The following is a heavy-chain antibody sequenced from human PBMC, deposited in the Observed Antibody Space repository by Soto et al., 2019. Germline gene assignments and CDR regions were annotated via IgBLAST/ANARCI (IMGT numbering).Heavy chain of an antibody. Sequence: EVQLLESGGGLVQPGGSLRLSCAASGFTFSSYAMSWVRQAPGKGLEWVSAISGSGGSTYYADSVKGRFTISRDNSKNTLYLQMNSPRAEDTAVYYCAKWGYCSGGSCYLHYFDYWGQGTLVTVSS. CDR2: ISGSGGST. CDR1: GFTFSSYA. D-gene: IGHD2-15*01. V-gene: IGHV3-23*01. CDR3: AKWGYCSGGSCYLHYFDY. J-gene: IGHJ4*02.